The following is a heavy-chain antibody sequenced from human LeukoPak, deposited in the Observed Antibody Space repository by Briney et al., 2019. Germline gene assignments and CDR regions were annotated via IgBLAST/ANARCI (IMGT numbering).Heavy chain of an antibody. V-gene: IGHV4-59*08. CDR3: ARVSSGWYLYYFDY. CDR2: IYYSGST. Sequence: SETLSLTCTVSGGSISSYYWSWIRQPPGKGLEWIGYIYYSGSTNYNPSLKSRVTISVDTSKNQFSLKLSSVTAADTAVYYCARVSSGWYLYYFDYWGQGTLVTVSS. CDR1: GGSISSYY. J-gene: IGHJ4*02. D-gene: IGHD6-19*01.